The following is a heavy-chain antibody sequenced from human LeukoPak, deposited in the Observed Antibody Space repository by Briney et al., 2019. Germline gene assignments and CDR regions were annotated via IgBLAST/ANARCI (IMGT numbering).Heavy chain of an antibody. CDR3: ARGLVEYDSSYFDY. D-gene: IGHD3-22*01. Sequence: ASVKVSCEASGYTFTSYGISWVRQAPGQGLEWMGWIIAYNGNTNYAQKLQGRVTMTTDTSTSTAYMELRSLRSNDTAVYYCARGLVEYDSSYFDYWGQGTLVTVSS. V-gene: IGHV1-18*01. CDR1: GYTFTSYG. CDR2: IIAYNGNT. J-gene: IGHJ4*02.